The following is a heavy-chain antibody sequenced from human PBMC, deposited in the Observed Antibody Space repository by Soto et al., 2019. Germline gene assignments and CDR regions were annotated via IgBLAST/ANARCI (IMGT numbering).Heavy chain of an antibody. CDR1: GFTFSSSA. D-gene: IGHD6-6*01. J-gene: IGHJ6*02. Sequence: SVKVSCKASGFTFSSSAVQWVRQARGQRLEWIGWIVVGSGNTNYAQKFQERVTITRDMSTSTAYMELSSLRSEDTAVYYCADLSIEARYYYYGMDVWGQGTTVTVYS. CDR2: IVVGSGNT. CDR3: ADLSIEARYYYYGMDV. V-gene: IGHV1-58*01.